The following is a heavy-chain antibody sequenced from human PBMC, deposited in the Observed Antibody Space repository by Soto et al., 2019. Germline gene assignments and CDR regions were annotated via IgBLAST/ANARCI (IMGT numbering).Heavy chain of an antibody. CDR3: AREIYDDYDSSGFDH. D-gene: IGHD3-22*01. J-gene: IGHJ4*02. Sequence: GGSLRLSCAASGFTFDDYGMSWARQAPGKGLEWVSGVNWDGGSTGYADSVKGRFTISRDNAKNTLSLQMNSLRAEDTAVYYCAREIYDDYDSSGFDHWGQGTLVTVSS. CDR2: VNWDGGST. V-gene: IGHV3-20*04. CDR1: GFTFDDYG.